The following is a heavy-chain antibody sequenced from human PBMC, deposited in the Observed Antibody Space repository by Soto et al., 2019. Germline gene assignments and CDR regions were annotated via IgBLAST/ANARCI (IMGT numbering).Heavy chain of an antibody. Sequence: SETLSLTYTVSGGSINDFYWSWIRQPPGKGLEWIGYIYYSGSTDYNPSLKGRVTISVDTSKNQCSLKLRSVTAADTAVYYCARVGGVAARTFDYWGQGTLVTVSS. CDR1: GGSINDFY. CDR2: IYYSGST. V-gene: IGHV4-59*01. D-gene: IGHD6-6*01. CDR3: ARVGGVAARTFDY. J-gene: IGHJ4*02.